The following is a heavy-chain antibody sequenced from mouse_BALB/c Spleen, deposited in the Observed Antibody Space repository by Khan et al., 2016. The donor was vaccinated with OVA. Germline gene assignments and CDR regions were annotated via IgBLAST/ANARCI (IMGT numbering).Heavy chain of an antibody. CDR1: GYTFTNYW. CDR2: IFPGTGTT. Sequence: VQLQESGAELVKPGASVKLSCKTSGYTFTNYWIQWIKQRPGQGLGWIGQIFPGTGTTYYNQNFKGKATLTVDTSSNTAYMHLSSLTSEDSAVYFCARGYCGNYEFVYWGQGTLVTVSP. V-gene: IGHV1S132*01. CDR3: ARGYCGNYEFVY. J-gene: IGHJ3*01. D-gene: IGHD1-1*02.